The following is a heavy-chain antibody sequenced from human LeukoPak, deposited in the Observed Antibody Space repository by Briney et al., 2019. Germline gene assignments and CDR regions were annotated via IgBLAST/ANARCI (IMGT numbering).Heavy chain of an antibody. D-gene: IGHD5-12*01. J-gene: IGHJ4*02. CDR1: GFTFSSYA. CDR3: AREGLDSGYEN. V-gene: IGHV3-30*04. Sequence: GGSLRLSCAASGFTFSSYAMHWVRQAPGKGLEWVAVISYDGSNKYYADSVKGRFTISRDNSKNTLYLQMNSRRAEDTAVYYCAREGLDSGYENWGQGTLVTVSS. CDR2: ISYDGSNK.